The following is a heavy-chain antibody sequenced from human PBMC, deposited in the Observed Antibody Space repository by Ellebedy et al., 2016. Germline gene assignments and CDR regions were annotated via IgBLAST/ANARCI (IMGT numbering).Heavy chain of an antibody. CDR1: GFSLNTAAVV. CDR3: EHRTKNTSFDY. J-gene: IGHJ4*02. Sequence: SGPTLAKPTQTLTLTCTFSGFSLNTAAVVVGWVRQPPGKSPEWLTLIYGNDDTRYSPSLRSRITITKDTSRSQVILIMTNMDPVETATYYCEHRTKNTSFDYWGPGTRVTVSS. V-gene: IGHV2-5*01. D-gene: IGHD2/OR15-2a*01. CDR2: IYGNDDT.